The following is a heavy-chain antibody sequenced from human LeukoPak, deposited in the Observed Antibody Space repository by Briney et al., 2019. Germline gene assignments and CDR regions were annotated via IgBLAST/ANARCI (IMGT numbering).Heavy chain of an antibody. CDR3: SRGGAPAGYAYDV. V-gene: IGHV3-13*01. D-gene: IGHD6-13*01. Sequence: PGGSLRLSCATSGFTFSNFDLHWVRQATGEGLEWVSAIGTAGDTYYPDSVKGRFTISRDNAKNSFYLQMNNLRVGDTAVYYCSRGGAPAGYAYDVWGHGTVVTVS. J-gene: IGHJ3*01. CDR2: IGTAGDT. CDR1: GFTFSNFD.